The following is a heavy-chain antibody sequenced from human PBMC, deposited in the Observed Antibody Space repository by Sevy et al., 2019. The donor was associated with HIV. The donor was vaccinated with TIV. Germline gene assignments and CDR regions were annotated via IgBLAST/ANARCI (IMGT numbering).Heavy chain of an antibody. CDR2: INPKSGAT. D-gene: IGHD3-10*01. Sequence: ASVKVSCKASGYTFSDSGYYVHWVRQAPGQGLEWMGWINPKSGATNYEQKFQGRVTRTRDTSVSTANMELTRLTSDDTAVYYCARESYYLWTGPVDYDYGMDVWGQGTTVTVSS. CDR3: ARESYYLWTGPVDYDYGMDV. CDR1: GYTFSDSGYY. J-gene: IGHJ6*02. V-gene: IGHV1-2*02.